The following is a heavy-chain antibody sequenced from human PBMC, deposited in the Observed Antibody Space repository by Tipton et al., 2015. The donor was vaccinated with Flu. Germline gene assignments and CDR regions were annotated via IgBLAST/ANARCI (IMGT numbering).Heavy chain of an antibody. J-gene: IGHJ6*02. V-gene: IGHV4-4*02. CDR1: GGSISSNNW. Sequence: TLSLTCAVSGGSISSNNWWSWVRQPPGKGLEWIGELYHSGATNYSPSLRSRVTMSVDESKNQFSLRLKSVTAADTAVYYCAKSLSNFNPYGMGVWGQGTTVTASS. CDR2: LYHSGAT. D-gene: IGHD4-11*01. CDR3: AKSLSNFNPYGMGV.